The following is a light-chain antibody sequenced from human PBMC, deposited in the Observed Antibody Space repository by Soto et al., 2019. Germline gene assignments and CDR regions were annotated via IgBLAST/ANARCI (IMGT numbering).Light chain of an antibody. J-gene: IGLJ2*01. CDR2: DVS. V-gene: IGLV2-14*01. CDR3: RSYTSSSTLV. CDR1: SSDVGGYNY. Sequence: QSALTQPASVSGSPGQSITISCTGTSSDVGGYNYVSWYQQHPGKAPKLMIYDVSNRPSGVSNRFSGSKSGNTASLTSSGLQAGDEADYYCRSYTSSSTLVFGGGTKLTVL.